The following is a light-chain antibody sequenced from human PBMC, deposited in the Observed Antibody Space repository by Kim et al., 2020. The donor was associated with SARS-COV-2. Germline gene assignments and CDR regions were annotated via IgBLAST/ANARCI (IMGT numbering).Light chain of an antibody. CDR2: GKN. J-gene: IGLJ2*01. CDR1: TLRSYY. CDR3: NSRDSSGNHLVV. Sequence: GQTDRITCQGDTLRSYYASWYQQKPGQAPVLVIYGKNNRPSGIPDRFSGSSSGNTASLTITGAQAEDEADYYCNSRDSSGNHLVVFGGGTQLTVL. V-gene: IGLV3-19*01.